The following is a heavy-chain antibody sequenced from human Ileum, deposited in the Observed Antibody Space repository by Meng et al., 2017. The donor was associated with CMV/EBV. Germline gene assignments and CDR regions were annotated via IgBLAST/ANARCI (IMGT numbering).Heavy chain of an antibody. J-gene: IGHJ5*02. D-gene: IGHD1-14*01. V-gene: IGHV4-30-4*08. CDR3: ARRSRMRMGFDP. Sequence: VSGGSSSSGDYYWSWIRQPPGKGLEWIGYIYYSGSTYYNPSLKSRVTISVDTSKNQFSLKLSSVTAADTAVYYCARRSRMRMGFDPWGQGTLVTVSS. CDR1: GGSSSSGDYY. CDR2: IYYSGST.